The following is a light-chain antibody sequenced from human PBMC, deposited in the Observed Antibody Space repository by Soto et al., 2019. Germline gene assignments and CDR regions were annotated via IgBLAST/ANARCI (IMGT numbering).Light chain of an antibody. CDR2: GAS. J-gene: IGKJ1*01. V-gene: IGKV3-20*01. CDR3: QQYGSSPTT. Sequence: PGERATLSCRASQSVSSSYLAWYQQKPGQAPRLLIYGASSRATGIPDRFTGSGSGTDFTLTISRLEPEDFAVYYCQQYGSSPTTFGQGTKVEIK. CDR1: QSVSSSY.